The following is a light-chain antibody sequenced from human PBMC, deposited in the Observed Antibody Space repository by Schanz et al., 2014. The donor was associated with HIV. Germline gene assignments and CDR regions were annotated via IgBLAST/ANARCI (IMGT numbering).Light chain of an antibody. J-gene: IGLJ2*01. V-gene: IGLV2-18*02. Sequence: QSALTQPPSVSGSPGQSVTISCTGTSSDVGAYDRVSWYQQPPGTAPKLIVYEVKNRPSGVPGRFSGSKSGNTASLTVSGLQAEDEADYYCSSHAGRNSFVVFGGGTKLTVL. CDR3: SSHAGRNSFVV. CDR2: EVK. CDR1: SSDVGAYDR.